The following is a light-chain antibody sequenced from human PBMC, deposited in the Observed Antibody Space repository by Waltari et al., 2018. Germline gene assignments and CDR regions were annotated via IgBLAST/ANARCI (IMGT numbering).Light chain of an antibody. CDR1: QSIRSN. CDR2: GAS. J-gene: IGKJ1*01. CDR3: QQYDNWLGT. Sequence: EIVMTQSPATLSVFPGERATISCRASQSIRSNFAWYQHKPGQAPRLLIYGASTRATGIPARFSGSGSGTEFTLTISSLQSEDFAVYFCQQYDNWLGTFGQGTKVEIK. V-gene: IGKV3-15*01.